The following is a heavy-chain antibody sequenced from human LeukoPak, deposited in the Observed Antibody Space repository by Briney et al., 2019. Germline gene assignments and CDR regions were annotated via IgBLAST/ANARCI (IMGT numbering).Heavy chain of an antibody. CDR3: ARDRQLADAFDI. CDR1: GGSISSYY. V-gene: IGHV4-59*01. CDR2: IYYSGST. Sequence: TPSETLSLTCTVSGGSISSYYWSWIRQPPGKGLESIGYIYYSGSTNYNPSLKSRVTISVDTSKNQFSLKLSSVTAADTAVYYCARDRQLADAFDIWGQGTMVTVSS. D-gene: IGHD6-6*01. J-gene: IGHJ3*02.